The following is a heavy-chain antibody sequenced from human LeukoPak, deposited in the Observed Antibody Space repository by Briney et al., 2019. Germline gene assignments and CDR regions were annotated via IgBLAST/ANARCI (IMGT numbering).Heavy chain of an antibody. D-gene: IGHD2-21*02. V-gene: IGHV4-4*07. CDR1: GGSISSYY. J-gene: IGHJ4*02. CDR3: ARVPTPCGDDCYEDY. CDR2: LYTSGST. Sequence: SSETLSLTCTVSGGSISSYYWSWIRQPAGKGLEWIGRLYTSGSTNYNPSLKSRVTMSVDTSKNQLSLKLTSVTAADTAIYYCARVPTPCGDDCYEDYWGQGTLVTVSS.